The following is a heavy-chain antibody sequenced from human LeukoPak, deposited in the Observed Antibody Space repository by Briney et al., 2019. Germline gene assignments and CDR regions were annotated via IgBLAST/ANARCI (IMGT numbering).Heavy chain of an antibody. CDR3: AKGMSAMAKSDAFDI. CDR2: INPNSGGT. D-gene: IGHD5-18*01. V-gene: IGHV1-2*02. CDR1: GYTFTGYY. J-gene: IGHJ3*02. Sequence: ASVKVSCKASGYTFTGYYMHWVRQAPGQGLEWMGWINPNSGGTNYAQKFQGRVTMTRDTSIGTAYMELSRPRSDDTAVYYCAKGMSAMAKSDAFDIWGQGTMVTVSS.